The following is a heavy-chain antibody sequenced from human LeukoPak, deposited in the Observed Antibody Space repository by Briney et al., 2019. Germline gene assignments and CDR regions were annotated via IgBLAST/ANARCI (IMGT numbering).Heavy chain of an antibody. Sequence: SQTLSLTCSVSGGSISSGSHYWSWIRQPAGKGLEWIGRIYTSGSTNYNPSLKSRVTISVDMSKNQFSLKLSSVTAADTAVYYCASWFHYFGHWGHGALVTVSS. CDR2: IYTSGST. J-gene: IGHJ4*01. CDR3: ASWFHYFGH. V-gene: IGHV4-61*02. D-gene: IGHD3-10*01. CDR1: GGSISSGSHY.